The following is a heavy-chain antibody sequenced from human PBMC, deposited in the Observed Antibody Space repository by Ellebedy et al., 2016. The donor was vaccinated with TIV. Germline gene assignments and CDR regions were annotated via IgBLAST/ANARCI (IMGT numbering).Heavy chain of an antibody. Sequence: PGGSLRLSCAASGFTFSSYAMSRVRQAPGKGLEWVSTISNTGSRTYYADSVEGRFIISRDHSKQTLYLQMTSLRAEDTAVYYCAKGRGGGSDSSAPRYYFDYWGLGTLVTVSS. V-gene: IGHV3-23*01. CDR1: GFTFSSYA. D-gene: IGHD3-22*01. CDR3: AKGRGGGSDSSAPRYYFDY. CDR2: ISNTGSRT. J-gene: IGHJ4*02.